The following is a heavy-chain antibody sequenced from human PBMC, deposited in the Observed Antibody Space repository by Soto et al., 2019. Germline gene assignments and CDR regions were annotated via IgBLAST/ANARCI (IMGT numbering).Heavy chain of an antibody. V-gene: IGHV3-33*01. CDR3: ARSLGYYDFWSGYGN. D-gene: IGHD3-3*01. CDR2: IWYDGSNK. Sequence: GGSLRLSCAASGFTFSSYGMHWVRQAPGKGLERVAVIWYDGSNKYYADSVKGRFTISRDNSKNTLYLQMNSLRAEDTAVYYCARSLGYYDFWSGYGNWGQGTLVTVSS. J-gene: IGHJ4*02. CDR1: GFTFSSYG.